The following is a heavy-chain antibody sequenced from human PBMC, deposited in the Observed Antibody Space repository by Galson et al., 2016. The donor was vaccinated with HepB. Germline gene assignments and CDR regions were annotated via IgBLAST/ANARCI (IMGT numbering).Heavy chain of an antibody. D-gene: IGHD3-16*01. CDR2: ISMSGGSR. J-gene: IGHJ6*04. Sequence: SLRLSCAASGFTFSSYGMTWVRQAPGKGLECVSSISMSGGSRDYAESVKGRSTISRDNSRSTLFLQMNSLRAEDTGVYYCVRGSTAPDVWGKGTTVTVSS. CDR3: VRGSTAPDV. V-gene: IGHV3-23*01. CDR1: GFTFSSYG.